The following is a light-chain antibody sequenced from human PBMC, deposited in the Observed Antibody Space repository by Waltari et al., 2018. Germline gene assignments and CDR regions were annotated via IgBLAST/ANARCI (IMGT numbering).Light chain of an antibody. J-gene: IGLJ2*01. Sequence: QLVLTQSPSASASLGASVKLPCTLSSGHSSHAIAWHQQQPEKGPRYLMRLNSDGSHTKGDGIPDRFSGSSSGAERYLTISSLQSEDEADYYCQTWATGIRVFGGGTKLTVL. CDR3: QTWATGIRV. CDR1: SGHSSHA. CDR2: LNSDGSH. V-gene: IGLV4-69*01.